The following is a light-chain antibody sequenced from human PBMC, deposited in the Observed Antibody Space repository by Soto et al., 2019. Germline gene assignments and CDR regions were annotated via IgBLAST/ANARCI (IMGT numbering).Light chain of an antibody. CDR3: SSYTSSNTLV. Sequence: QSALTQPASVSGSPGQSITISCTGTNSDVGGYNYVSWYQQHPGKAPKLMIYEVSNRPSGVSHRFSGSKSGNTASLTISGLHAEDEDDYYCSSYTSSNTLVFGTGTKLTVL. CDR1: NSDVGGYNY. V-gene: IGLV2-14*01. CDR2: EVS. J-gene: IGLJ1*01.